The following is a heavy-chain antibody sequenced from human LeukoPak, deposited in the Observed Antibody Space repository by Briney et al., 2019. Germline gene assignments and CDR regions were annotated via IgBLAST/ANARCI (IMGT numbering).Heavy chain of an antibody. CDR3: AKDGGEYYDILTGYYPRLYYMDV. D-gene: IGHD3-9*01. J-gene: IGHJ6*03. V-gene: IGHV3-23*01. CDR2: ISGSGGST. Sequence: PGGSLRLSCAASRFTFSDYYMSWIRQAPGKGLEWVSAISGSGGSTYYADSVKGRFTISRDNSKNTLYLQMNSLRAEDTAVYYCAKDGGEYYDILTGYYPRLYYMDVWGKGTTVTISS. CDR1: RFTFSDYY.